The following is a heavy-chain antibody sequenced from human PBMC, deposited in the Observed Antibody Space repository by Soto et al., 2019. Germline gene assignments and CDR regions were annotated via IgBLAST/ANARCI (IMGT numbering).Heavy chain of an antibody. CDR2: IYYSGST. CDR1: GGSVSSGSYY. J-gene: IGHJ5*02. D-gene: IGHD4-17*01. V-gene: IGHV4-61*01. Sequence: SETLSLTCTVSGGSVSSGSYYWSWIRQPPGKGLEWIGYIYYSGSTNYNPSLKSRVTISVDTSKNQFSLKLSSVTAADTAVYYCARERGREGVTNPIAGPYRRRGTDNWFDPWGQGTLVTVSS. CDR3: ARERGREGVTNPIAGPYRRRGTDNWFDP.